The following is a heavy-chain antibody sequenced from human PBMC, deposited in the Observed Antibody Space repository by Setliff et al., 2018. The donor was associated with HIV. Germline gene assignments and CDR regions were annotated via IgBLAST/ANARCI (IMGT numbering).Heavy chain of an antibody. J-gene: IGHJ4*02. CDR1: GDSITNSMHY. CDR3: ASRPYSYDYSGRVFDF. V-gene: IGHV4-39*01. CDR2: IHYNDGKT. D-gene: IGHD3-22*01. Sequence: SETLSLTCTVSGDSITNSMHYWSWIRQPPGKGLEFIGSIHYNDGKTYYNAALRSRVTISADTSKNQFSLKLNSVTAADTAVYYCASRPYSYDYSGRVFDFWGQGALVTVSS.